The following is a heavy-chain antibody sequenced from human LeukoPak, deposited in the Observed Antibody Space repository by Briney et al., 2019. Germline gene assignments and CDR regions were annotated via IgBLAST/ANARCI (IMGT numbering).Heavy chain of an antibody. CDR2: ISWNSGSI. D-gene: IGHD6-13*01. V-gene: IGHV3-9*01. Sequence: PGGSLRLSCAASGFTFDDYAMHWVRQAPGKGLEWVSGISWNSGSIGYADSVKGRFTISRDNAKNSLYLQMNSLRAEDTALYYCARSSSSWYGGAFDIWGQGTMVTVSS. CDR1: GFTFDDYA. J-gene: IGHJ3*02. CDR3: ARSSSSWYGGAFDI.